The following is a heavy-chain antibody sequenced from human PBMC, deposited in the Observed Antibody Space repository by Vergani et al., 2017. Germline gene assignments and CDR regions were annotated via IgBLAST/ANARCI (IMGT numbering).Heavy chain of an antibody. J-gene: IGHJ6*03. Sequence: EVQLLESGGGLVQPGGSLRLSCAASGFTFSSYAMSWVRQAPGKGLEWVSAISGSSSSTIYYADSVKGRFTISRDNAKNSLYLQMNSLRAEDTAVYYCARGPMTTVTTFYYYYYMDVWGKGTTVTVSS. CDR2: ISGSSSSTI. V-gene: IGHV3-48*01. CDR1: GFTFSSYA. D-gene: IGHD4-17*01. CDR3: ARGPMTTVTTFYYYYYMDV.